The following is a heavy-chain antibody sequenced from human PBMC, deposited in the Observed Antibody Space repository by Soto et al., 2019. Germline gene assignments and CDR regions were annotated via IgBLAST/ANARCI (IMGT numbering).Heavy chain of an antibody. J-gene: IGHJ6*02. Sequence: GSLRLSCAASGFTFSSYWMHWVRQAPGKGLVWVSRINSDGSSTSYADSVKGRFTISRDNAKNTLYLQMNSLRAEDTAVYYCAREFAAAGTPYYYYGMDVWGQGTTVTVSS. CDR2: INSDGSST. V-gene: IGHV3-74*01. D-gene: IGHD6-13*01. CDR3: AREFAAAGTPYYYYGMDV. CDR1: GFTFSSYW.